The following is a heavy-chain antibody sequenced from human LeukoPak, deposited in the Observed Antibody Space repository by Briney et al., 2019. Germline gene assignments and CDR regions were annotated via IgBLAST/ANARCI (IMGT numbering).Heavy chain of an antibody. CDR2: INANSGGI. Sequence: ASVKVSCKASGYTFTGYYVHWVRQAPGQGLEWMGWINANSGGINYGQKFQGRVTMTRDSSISTAYMELSRLRSDDTAVYYCARILYYDSSGPPDYWGQGTLVTVSS. CDR3: ARILYYDSSGPPDY. CDR1: GYTFTGYY. V-gene: IGHV1-2*02. J-gene: IGHJ4*02. D-gene: IGHD3-22*01.